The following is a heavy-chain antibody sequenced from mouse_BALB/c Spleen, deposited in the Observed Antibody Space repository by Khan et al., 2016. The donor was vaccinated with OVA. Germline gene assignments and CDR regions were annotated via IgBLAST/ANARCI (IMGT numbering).Heavy chain of an antibody. CDR1: GFSLTNYG. J-gene: IGHJ4*01. V-gene: IGHV2-6-1*01. Sequence: QVQLKQSGPGLVAPSQSLSITCTISGFSLTNYGVHWVRQPPGKGLEWLVVIWSDGSTTYNSALKSRLTISKDNSKSQVFLKMNSLQSEDTAVYFCARQLYYHYNLMDYWGQGTSVTVSS. CDR2: IWSDGST. D-gene: IGHD2-1*01. CDR3: ARQLYYHYNLMDY.